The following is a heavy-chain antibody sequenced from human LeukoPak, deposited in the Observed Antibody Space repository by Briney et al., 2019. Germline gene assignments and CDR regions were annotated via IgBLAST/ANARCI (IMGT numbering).Heavy chain of an antibody. V-gene: IGHV3-11*04. D-gene: IGHD3-22*01. CDR3: ARDGLYYYDSSGYPDPHNWFDP. J-gene: IGHJ5*02. CDR1: GFTFSDYY. Sequence: GGSLRLSCAASGFTFSDYYMSWIGQAPGKGLEWVSYISSSGSTIYYADSVKGRFTISRDNAKNSLYLQMNSLRAEDTAVYYCARDGLYYYDSSGYPDPHNWFDPWGQGTLVTVSS. CDR2: ISSSGSTI.